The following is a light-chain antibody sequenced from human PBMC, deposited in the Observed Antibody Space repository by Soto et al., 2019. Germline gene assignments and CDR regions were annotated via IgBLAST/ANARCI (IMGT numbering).Light chain of an antibody. V-gene: IGKV1-27*01. CDR2: AAS. J-gene: IGKJ1*01. Sequence: DIQMTQSPYSLSASVGDTVTITCRASQGISNYLAWYQQKPGQVPNLLIYAASTLQSGVPSRFSGSGSGTDFTLTISSLRPEDVATYYWQKYNNAPRTFGQGTKVEI. CDR1: QGISNY. CDR3: QKYNNAPRT.